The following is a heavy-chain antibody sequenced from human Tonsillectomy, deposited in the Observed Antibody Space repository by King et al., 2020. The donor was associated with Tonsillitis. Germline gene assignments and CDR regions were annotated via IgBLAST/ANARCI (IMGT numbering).Heavy chain of an antibody. D-gene: IGHD6-13*01. J-gene: IGHJ4*02. V-gene: IGHV2-5*02. Sequence: TLKESGPTLVKPTQTLTLTCTFSGFSLSTSGVGVGWIRQPPGNALEWLALIYCDDDKRYSPPLRSRLTITKDTTKNQVVLAMTNVDPVDTATYYCAHSRSSSGYVRGDYFDYWGQGTLVTVSS. CDR3: AHSRSSSGYVRGDYFDY. CDR1: GFSLSTSGVG. CDR2: IYCDDDK.